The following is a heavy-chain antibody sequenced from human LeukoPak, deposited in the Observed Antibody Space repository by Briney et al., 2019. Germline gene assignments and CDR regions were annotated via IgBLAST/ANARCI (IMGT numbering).Heavy chain of an antibody. CDR2: IRWDGGPT. Sequence: PGRSLRLSCAVSGFTFDDHTMHWVRQAPGKGLGWVSFIRWDGGPTYYADSVKGRFTIFRHNRKNSLYLQVDCLTTAHTALYYWANAVPLYGECAIVSCGQGTLFTVSS. J-gene: IGHJ4*02. V-gene: IGHV3-43*01. D-gene: IGHD4-17*01. CDR3: ANAVPLYGECAIVS. CDR1: GFTFDDHT.